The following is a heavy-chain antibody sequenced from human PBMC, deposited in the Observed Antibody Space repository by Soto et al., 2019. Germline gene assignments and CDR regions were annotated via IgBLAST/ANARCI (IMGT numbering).Heavy chain of an antibody. Sequence: QVQLQQWGAGLLKPSETLSLTCAVYGGSFSGYYWSWIRQPPGKGLEWIGEINHSGSTNYNPSLKSRVTISVDTSKNQFSLKLSSVTAADTAVYYCARGGVYGSGSLYYYYYMDVWGKGTTVTVSS. V-gene: IGHV4-34*01. J-gene: IGHJ6*03. CDR3: ARGGVYGSGSLYYYYYMDV. CDR1: GGSFSGYY. CDR2: INHSGST. D-gene: IGHD3-10*01.